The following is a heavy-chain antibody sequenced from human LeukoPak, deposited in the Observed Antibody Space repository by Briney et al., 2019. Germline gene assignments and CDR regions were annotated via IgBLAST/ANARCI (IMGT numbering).Heavy chain of an antibody. V-gene: IGHV1-46*01. CDR1: GYTFTGYY. Sequence: GASVKVSCKASGYTFTGYYMHWVRQAPGQGLEWMGIINPSGGSTSYAQKFQGRVTMTRDTSTSTVYMELSSLRSEDTAVYYCAREGPPGLGAVAFDYWGQGTLVTVSS. CDR2: INPSGGST. J-gene: IGHJ4*02. CDR3: AREGPPGLGAVAFDY. D-gene: IGHD6-19*01.